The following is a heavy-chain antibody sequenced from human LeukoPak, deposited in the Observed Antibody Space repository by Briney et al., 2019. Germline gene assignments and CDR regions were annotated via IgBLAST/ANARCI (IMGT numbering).Heavy chain of an antibody. CDR3: ARLGISVAGISDAFDI. CDR2: IYHSGST. J-gene: IGHJ3*02. CDR1: RYSISSGYY. Sequence: SGPTLVKPSETLSLTCTVSRYSISSGYYWGWIRQPPGKGLEWIGSIYHSGSTYYNPSLKSRVTISVDTSKNQFSLQLSSVTAADTAVYYCARLGISVAGISDAFDIWGQGTMVTVSS. V-gene: IGHV4-38-2*02. D-gene: IGHD6-19*01.